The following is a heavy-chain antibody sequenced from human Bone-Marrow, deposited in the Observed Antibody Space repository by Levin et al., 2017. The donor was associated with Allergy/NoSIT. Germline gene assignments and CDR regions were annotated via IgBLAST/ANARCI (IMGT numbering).Heavy chain of an antibody. V-gene: IGHV1-2*02. CDR3: ARIGPIVVVPAARPEGFDP. Sequence: ASVKVSCKASGYTFTGYYMHWVRQAPGQGLEWMGWINPNSGGTNYAQKFQGRVTMTRDTSISTAYMELSRLRSDDTAVYYCARIGPIVVVPAARPEGFDPWGQGTLVTVSS. CDR2: INPNSGGT. J-gene: IGHJ5*02. D-gene: IGHD2-2*01. CDR1: GYTFTGYY.